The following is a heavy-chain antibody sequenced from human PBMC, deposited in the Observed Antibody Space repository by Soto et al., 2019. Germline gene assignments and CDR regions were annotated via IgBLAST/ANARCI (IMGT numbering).Heavy chain of an antibody. J-gene: IGHJ6*02. V-gene: IGHV1-18*01. D-gene: IGHD3-22*01. CDR2: ISAYNGNT. Sequence: QVQLVQSGAEVKKPGASVKVSCKASGYTFTSYGISWVRQAPGQGLEWMGWISAYNGNTNYAQKLQGRCTMTTDTSTSTDYMELRSLRSDDTAVYYCARDGYYDSSGPDHNYNYYYGMDVWGQGTTVTVSS. CDR3: ARDGYYDSSGPDHNYNYYYGMDV. CDR1: GYTFTSYG.